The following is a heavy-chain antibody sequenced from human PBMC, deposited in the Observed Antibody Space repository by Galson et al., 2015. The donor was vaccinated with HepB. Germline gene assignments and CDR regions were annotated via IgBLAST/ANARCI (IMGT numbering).Heavy chain of an antibody. D-gene: IGHD2-15*01. J-gene: IGHJ6*03. CDR3: ASYRLLDGFYSMDV. CDR2: LYYSGST. CDR1: GGSINSGGYY. V-gene: IGHV4-31*03. Sequence: QVHLQESGPGLMKPSETLSLTCTVSGGSINSGGYYWTWIRQHPGKGLEWIGYLYYSGSTYYNPSLQSRVSISVDTSKNHFSLNLNSVTAADTAIYFCASYRLLDGFYSMDVWDNGTTVTVSS.